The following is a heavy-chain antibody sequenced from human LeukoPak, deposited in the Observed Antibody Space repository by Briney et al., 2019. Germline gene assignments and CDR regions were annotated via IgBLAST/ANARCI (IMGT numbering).Heavy chain of an antibody. CDR3: ATSYSSGWYPSYYYYYYMDV. V-gene: IGHV1-2*02. J-gene: IGHJ6*03. D-gene: IGHD6-19*01. Sequence: EASVKVSCKASGYTFTGYYMHWVRQAPGQGLEWMGWINPNSGGTNYAQKFQGRVTMTRDTSISTAYMELSRLRSDDTAVYYCATSYSSGWYPSYYYYYYMDVWGKGTTVTISS. CDR1: GYTFTGYY. CDR2: INPNSGGT.